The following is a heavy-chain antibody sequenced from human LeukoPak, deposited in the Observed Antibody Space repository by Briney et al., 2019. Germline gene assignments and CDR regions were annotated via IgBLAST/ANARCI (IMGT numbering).Heavy chain of an antibody. CDR1: GFTFSSHS. D-gene: IGHD7-27*01. J-gene: IGHJ3*01. Sequence: GGSLRLSCAASGFTFSSHSMNWVRQAPGKGLEWLSYIDSGSGNIYYRDSVKDRFTISRDNAQDSLYLQMDSLRDEDTAVYYCAREDDDWGPNTLDVWGQGTVVTVSS. CDR2: IDSGSGNI. CDR3: AREDDDWGPNTLDV. V-gene: IGHV3-48*02.